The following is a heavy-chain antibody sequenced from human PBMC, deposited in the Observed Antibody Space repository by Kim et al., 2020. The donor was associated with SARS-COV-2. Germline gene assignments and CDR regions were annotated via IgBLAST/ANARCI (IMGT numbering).Heavy chain of an antibody. CDR3: ARDEYYGDQMGYYYYGMDV. CDR2: ISSSSSTI. J-gene: IGHJ6*02. V-gene: IGHV3-48*04. Sequence: GGSLRLSCAASGFTFSSYSMNWVRQAPGKGLEWVSYISSSSSTIYYADSVKGRFTISRDNAKNSLYLQMNSLRAEDTAVYYCARDEYYGDQMGYYYYGMDVWGQGTTVTVSS. D-gene: IGHD4-17*01. CDR1: GFTFSSYS.